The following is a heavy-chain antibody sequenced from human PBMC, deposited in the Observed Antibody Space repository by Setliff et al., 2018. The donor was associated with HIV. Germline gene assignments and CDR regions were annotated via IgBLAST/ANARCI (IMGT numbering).Heavy chain of an antibody. CDR1: GFNFSMYS. D-gene: IGHD6-6*01. J-gene: IGHJ3*02. CDR2: ISSSSSTK. CDR3: ARGPEGQLRRSAFDI. V-gene: IGHV3-48*01. Sequence: GGSLRLSCAASGFNFSMYSMNWVRQAPGKGLEWVSYISSSSSTKYYADSVKGRFTISRDNAKNSLYLHMNTLRADDTAVYFCARGPEGQLRRSAFDIWGQGTMVTVSS.